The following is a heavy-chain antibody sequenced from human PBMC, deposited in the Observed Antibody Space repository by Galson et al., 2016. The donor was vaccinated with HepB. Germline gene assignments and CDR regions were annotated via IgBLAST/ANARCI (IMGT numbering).Heavy chain of an antibody. Sequence: QSGAEVKKPGESLRISCQASGYSFTTYWISWVRQMPGKGLEWMGTIEPRDSDTTYSPSFQGHVTISADKSISTAYVQWSSLKASDTAIYYCARLRLRPSSPIYGLDVWGPGTTVIVSS. D-gene: IGHD4-17*01. J-gene: IGHJ6*02. CDR2: IEPRDSDT. V-gene: IGHV5-10-1*01. CDR3: ARLRLRPSSPIYGLDV. CDR1: GYSFTTYW.